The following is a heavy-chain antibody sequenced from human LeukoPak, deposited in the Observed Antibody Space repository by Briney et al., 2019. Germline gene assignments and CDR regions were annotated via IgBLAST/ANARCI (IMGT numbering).Heavy chain of an antibody. CDR1: GYTFTSYG. J-gene: IGHJ3*02. D-gene: IGHD3-22*01. CDR2: ISAYNGNT. Sequence: GASVKVSCKASGYTFTSYGISWVRQAPGQGLEWMGWISAYNGNTNYAQKLQGRVTMTTDTSTSTAYMELRSLRSDDTAVYYCARFYYDSTLFDAFDIWGQGTMVTVSS. CDR3: ARFYYDSTLFDAFDI. V-gene: IGHV1-18*01.